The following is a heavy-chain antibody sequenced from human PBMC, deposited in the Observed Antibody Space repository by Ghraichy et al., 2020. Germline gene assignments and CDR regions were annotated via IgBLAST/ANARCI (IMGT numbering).Heavy chain of an antibody. D-gene: IGHD6-6*01. CDR1: GFTFSSYA. CDR2: ISAGGTGT. V-gene: IGHV3-23*01. Sequence: VGSLRLSCAASGFTFSSYAMRWVRHAPGKWLEWVSAISAGGTGTYYADSVKGRFTISRDNSTNTLDLQMSSLRVEDTAVYYCVRKFSSNSDAMDAWGQGTTVTVSS. CDR3: VRKFSSNSDAMDA. J-gene: IGHJ6*02.